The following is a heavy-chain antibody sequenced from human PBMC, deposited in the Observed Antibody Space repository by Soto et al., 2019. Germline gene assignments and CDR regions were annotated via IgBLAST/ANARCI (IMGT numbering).Heavy chain of an antibody. CDR3: ASLYGDLYYFDY. D-gene: IGHD4-17*01. CDR2: IYYSGST. CDR1: GGSISSGGYY. J-gene: IGHJ4*02. Sequence: SETLSLTCTVSGGSISSGGYYWSWIRQHPGKGLEWIGYIYYSGSTYYNPSLKSRVTISVDTSKNQFSLKLSSVTAADTAVYYCASLYGDLYYFDYWGQGTLVTVSS. V-gene: IGHV4-31*03.